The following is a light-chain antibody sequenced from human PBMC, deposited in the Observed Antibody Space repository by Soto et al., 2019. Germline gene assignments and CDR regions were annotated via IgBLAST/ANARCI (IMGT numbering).Light chain of an antibody. CDR2: KAS. CDR3: QQYNDDST. V-gene: IGKV1-5*03. J-gene: IGKJ1*01. CDR1: QSISSW. Sequence: IQMTQSPSTLSASVGDRVTITCRASQSISSWLAWYQQKPGTAPKLLIYKASTLQSGVPSRFSGSGSGTEFTLTISSLQPDDSATYYCQQYNDDSTFGQGTKVDIK.